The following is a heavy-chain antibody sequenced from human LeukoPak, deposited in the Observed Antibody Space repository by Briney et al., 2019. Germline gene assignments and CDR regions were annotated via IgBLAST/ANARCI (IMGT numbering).Heavy chain of an antibody. J-gene: IGHJ4*02. CDR2: IYYTGST. Sequence: PSETLSLTCTVSGVSISDYYWSWIRQPPGKGLEWIGYIYYTGSTNYNPSRKIRVTISVDTSKNQFPLKLSSVTAADTAMYYCARGGSYFDSWGQGTLVTVSS. V-gene: IGHV4-59*01. D-gene: IGHD1-26*01. CDR1: GVSISDYY. CDR3: ARGGSYFDS.